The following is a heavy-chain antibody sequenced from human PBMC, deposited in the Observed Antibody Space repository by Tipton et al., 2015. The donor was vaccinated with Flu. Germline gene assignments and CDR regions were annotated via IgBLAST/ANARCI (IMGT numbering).Heavy chain of an antibody. D-gene: IGHD2-21*02. J-gene: IGHJ3*02. CDR3: ARDPIGGVTDKDAFDI. CDR2: IYYSGST. CDR1: GGSISSSSYY. V-gene: IGHV4-39*07. Sequence: LSLTCTVSGGSISSSSYYWGWIRQPPGKGLEWIGSIYYSGSTYYNPSIKSRVTISVDTSKNQLSLKLSSVTAADTAVYYCARDPIGGVTDKDAFDIWGQGTMVTVSS.